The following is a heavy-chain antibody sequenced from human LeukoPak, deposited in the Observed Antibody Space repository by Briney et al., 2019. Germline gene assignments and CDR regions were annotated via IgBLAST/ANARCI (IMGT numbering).Heavy chain of an antibody. V-gene: IGHV3-21*04. J-gene: IGHJ5*02. CDR1: GFTFSSYS. CDR2: ISSSSSYI. D-gene: IGHD6-13*01. CDR3: AKDAAAAGTSSRWFDP. Sequence: GGSLRLSCAASGFTFSSYSMNWVRQAPGKGLEWVSSISSSSSYIYYADSVKGRFTISRDNSKNTLYLQMNSLRAEDTAVYYCAKDAAAAGTSSRWFDPWGQGILVTVSS.